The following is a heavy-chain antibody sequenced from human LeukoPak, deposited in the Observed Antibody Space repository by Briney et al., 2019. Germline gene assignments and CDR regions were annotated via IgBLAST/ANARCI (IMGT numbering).Heavy chain of an antibody. CDR3: AREAPLYGSGSYYPY. D-gene: IGHD3-10*01. CDR2: ISGSGGST. J-gene: IGHJ4*02. Sequence: GGSLRLSCAASGFTFSSYVMSWVRQAPGKGLEWVSSISGSGGSTYYADSVKGRFTISRDNSKNTLYLQMNSLRAEDTAVYYCAREAPLYGSGSYYPYWGQGTLVTVSS. V-gene: IGHV3-23*01. CDR1: GFTFSSYV.